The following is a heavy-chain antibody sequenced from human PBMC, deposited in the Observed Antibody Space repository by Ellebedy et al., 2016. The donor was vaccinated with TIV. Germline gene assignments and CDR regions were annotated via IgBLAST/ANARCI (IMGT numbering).Heavy chain of an antibody. CDR1: GYSFVNYW. Sequence: KVSCKGSGYSFVNYWIGWVRQMPEKGLEWMGIIYPGDSHTRYSPSFQGQVTISADKSSSTAYLQWSSLKASDTAMYYCARQIEYGGPRNDYWGQGTLVTVSS. CDR3: ARQIEYGGPRNDY. V-gene: IGHV5-51*01. D-gene: IGHD5-12*01. CDR2: IYPGDSHT. J-gene: IGHJ4*02.